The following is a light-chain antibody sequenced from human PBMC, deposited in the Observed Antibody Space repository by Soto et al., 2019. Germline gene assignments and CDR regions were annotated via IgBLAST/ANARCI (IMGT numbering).Light chain of an antibody. CDR1: QSINNF. Sequence: EIVLTQSPATLSLSPGERATLSCRASQSINNFLAWYQQRPGQAPRLLMYEASNRATGVPARFSGSGSGTDFTLTSSSREPEDFAIYYCQQRRNWPPTFGQGTEVDIK. CDR3: QQRRNWPPT. CDR2: EAS. V-gene: IGKV3-11*01. J-gene: IGKJ1*01.